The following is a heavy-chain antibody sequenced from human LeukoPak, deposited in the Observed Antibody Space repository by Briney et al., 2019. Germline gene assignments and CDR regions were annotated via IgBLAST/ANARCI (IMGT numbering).Heavy chain of an antibody. J-gene: IGHJ3*01. CDR2: IYYGGSS. CDR3: ATPYGKRGGFDV. V-gene: IGHV4-59*08. CDR1: GGSISSYY. D-gene: IGHD4-17*01. Sequence: PSQTLSLTCTVSGGSISSYYWGWIRQPPGKGLEWIGYIYYGGSSNYSPSLKSRVTISVDPSKNQLSLKLRSVTAADTAVYYCATPYGKRGGFDVWGQGAMVTVSS.